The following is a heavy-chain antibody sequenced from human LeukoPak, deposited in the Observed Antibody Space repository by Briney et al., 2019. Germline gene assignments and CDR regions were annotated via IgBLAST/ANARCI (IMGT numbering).Heavy chain of an antibody. J-gene: IGHJ4*02. CDR2: IYSGGST. CDR1: GFTFGDHA. Sequence: GGSLRLSCTGSGFTFGDHAMIWVRQAPGKGLEWVSVIYSGGSTYYADSVKGRFTIPRDNSKNTLYLQMNSLRAEDTAVYYCARGYYYGMIDYWGQGTLVTVSS. D-gene: IGHD3-10*01. CDR3: ARGYYYGMIDY. V-gene: IGHV3-66*01.